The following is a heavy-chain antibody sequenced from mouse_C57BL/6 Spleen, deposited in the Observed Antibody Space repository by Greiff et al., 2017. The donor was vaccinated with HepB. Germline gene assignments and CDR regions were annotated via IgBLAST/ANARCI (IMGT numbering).Heavy chain of an antibody. CDR3: ARSEYDYDAMDY. V-gene: IGHV1-55*01. D-gene: IGHD2-10*02. Sequence: QVQLKHPGAELVKPGASVKMSCKASGYTFTSYWITWVKQRPGQGLEWIGDIYPGSGSTNHNEKFKSKATLTVDTSSSTAYMQLSSLTSEDSAVYYCARSEYDYDAMDYWGQGTSVTVSS. CDR2: IYPGSGST. J-gene: IGHJ4*01. CDR1: GYTFTSYW.